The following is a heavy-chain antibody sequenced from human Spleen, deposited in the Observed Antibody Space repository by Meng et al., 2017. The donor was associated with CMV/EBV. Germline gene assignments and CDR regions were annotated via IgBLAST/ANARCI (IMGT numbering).Heavy chain of an antibody. V-gene: IGHV3-11*04. CDR1: GFTFSDYY. Sequence: GESLKISCAASGFTFSDYYMSWIRQAPGKGLEWVSYISSSGSTIYYADSVKGRFTISRDNAKNSLYLQMNSLRAEDTAVYYCAKETSLSVAAIDYWGQGTLVTVSS. J-gene: IGHJ4*02. CDR2: ISSSGSTI. CDR3: AKETSLSVAAIDY. D-gene: IGHD6-19*01.